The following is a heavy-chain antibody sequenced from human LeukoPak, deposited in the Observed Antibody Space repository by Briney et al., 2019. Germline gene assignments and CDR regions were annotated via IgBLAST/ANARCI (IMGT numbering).Heavy chain of an antibody. J-gene: IGHJ5*02. V-gene: IGHV4-30-4*08. Sequence: SQTLSLTCTVSGGSISSGDYYWSWIRQPPGKGLEWIGEINHSGSTNYNPSLKSRVTISVDTSKNQFSLKLSSVTAADTAVYYCARLLGYCSSTSCLLQYNWFDPWGQGTLVTVSS. CDR2: INHSGST. CDR1: GGSISSGDYY. CDR3: ARLLGYCSSTSCLLQYNWFDP. D-gene: IGHD2-2*01.